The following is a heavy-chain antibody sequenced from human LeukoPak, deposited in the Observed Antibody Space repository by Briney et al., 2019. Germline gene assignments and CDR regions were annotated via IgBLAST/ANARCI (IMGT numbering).Heavy chain of an antibody. J-gene: IGHJ4*02. CDR3: AKTIVVVPAAGY. V-gene: IGHV3-23*01. CDR2: ISGSGGST. CDR1: GFTFSSYA. D-gene: IGHD2-2*01. Sequence: GASLRLSCAASGFTFSSYAMSWVRQAPGKGLEWVSAISGSGGSTYYADSVKGRFTISRDNSKNTLYLQMNSLRAEDTAVYYCAKTIVVVPAAGYWGQGTLVTVSS.